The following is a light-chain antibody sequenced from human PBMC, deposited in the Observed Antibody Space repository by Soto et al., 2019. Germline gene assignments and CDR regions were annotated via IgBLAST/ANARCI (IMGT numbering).Light chain of an antibody. CDR3: QQANDLPYT. V-gene: IGKV1D-12*01. CDR2: GAS. Sequence: DIQMTQSPSSVSASVGDRVTITCRASQGISSWLAWYQQKPGNAPKLLIFGASNLQSGVPSRFSGRRSGTDFTLPITGLQPEDSATYYCQQANDLPYTFGQGTKLEI. J-gene: IGKJ2*01. CDR1: QGISSW.